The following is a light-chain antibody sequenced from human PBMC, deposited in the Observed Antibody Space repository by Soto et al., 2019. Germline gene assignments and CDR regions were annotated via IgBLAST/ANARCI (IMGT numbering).Light chain of an antibody. J-gene: IGKJ2*01. Sequence: DIVMTQTPLSLSVTPGQPASISCKSSQTLLRSDGKTYLYWYLQKPGQPPQLLISEVSNRFSGVTDKFSGSGSGKDLTMKISRVEAEDVGVYYCMNSIRLPYTFGQGTKLEIK. V-gene: IGKV2D-29*01. CDR2: EVS. CDR1: QTLLRSDGKTY. CDR3: MNSIRLPYT.